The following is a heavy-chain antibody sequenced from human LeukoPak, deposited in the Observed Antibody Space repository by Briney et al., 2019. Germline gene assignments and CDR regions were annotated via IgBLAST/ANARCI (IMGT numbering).Heavy chain of an antibody. CDR2: LSWNSGTI. J-gene: IGHJ4*02. CDR1: GFTFDDYA. Sequence: PGGSLRLSCAASGFTFDDYAMHWVRQAPGKGLEWVSGLSWNSGTIGYADSVKGRFTISRDNAKNSLYLQMNSLRAEDTALYYCAEGRDGYLRNMNYWGQGTLVTVSS. D-gene: IGHD5-24*01. CDR3: AEGRDGYLRNMNY. V-gene: IGHV3-9*01.